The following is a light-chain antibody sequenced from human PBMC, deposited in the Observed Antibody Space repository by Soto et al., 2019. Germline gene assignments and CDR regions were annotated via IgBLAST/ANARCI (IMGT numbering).Light chain of an antibody. CDR1: QSVGTR. V-gene: IGKV3-11*01. J-gene: IGKJ4*01. CDR3: QHRSNWPLT. CDR2: DAS. Sequence: EILLTQSPDTLSLSPGERATLSCRAAQSVGTRLAWYQQKPGQAPRLLIYDASNRATGIPARFSGSGSGTDFTLTISSLEPEDFAVYYCQHRSNWPLTFGGGTKVDIK.